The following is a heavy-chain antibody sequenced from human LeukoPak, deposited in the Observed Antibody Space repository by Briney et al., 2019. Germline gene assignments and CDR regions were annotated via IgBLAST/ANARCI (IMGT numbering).Heavy chain of an antibody. V-gene: IGHV3-15*01. Sequence: GGSLRLSCTVSGFTFSDHYIDWVRQAPGKGLEWVGRIKSKTDGGTTDYAAPVKGRFTISRDDSKNTLYLQMNSLKTEDTAVYYCTTDGDYYDSSLNFDYWGQGTLVTVSS. CDR1: GFTFSDHY. CDR3: TTDGDYYDSSLNFDY. CDR2: IKSKTDGGTT. D-gene: IGHD3-22*01. J-gene: IGHJ4*02.